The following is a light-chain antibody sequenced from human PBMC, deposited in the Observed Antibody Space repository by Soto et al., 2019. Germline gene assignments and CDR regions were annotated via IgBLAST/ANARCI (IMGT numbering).Light chain of an antibody. Sequence: QSALTQPASVSGSPGQSITISCTGTSSDVGSYNLISWYQQYPDKAPKLMIYEVNKRPSGVSSRFSGSKSGNTASLTISGLQAEDEAVYYCCSYAGGTTFYVFGSGTKLTVL. V-gene: IGLV2-23*02. J-gene: IGLJ1*01. CDR3: CSYAGGTTFYV. CDR1: SSDVGSYNL. CDR2: EVN.